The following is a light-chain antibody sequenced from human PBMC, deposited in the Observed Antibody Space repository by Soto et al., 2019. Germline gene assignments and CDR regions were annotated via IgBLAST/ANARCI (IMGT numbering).Light chain of an antibody. CDR3: QQYHNWPRT. CDR2: GAS. CDR1: QSISSN. Sequence: EIVMTQSPDTLSVSPGERATLSCRASQSISSNLVWYQQKPGQAPRLLIYGASTRATGIPARFSGSGSGTDFTLTISSLQSEDFAIYYCQQYHNWPRTFGQGTKVEIK. J-gene: IGKJ1*01. V-gene: IGKV3D-15*01.